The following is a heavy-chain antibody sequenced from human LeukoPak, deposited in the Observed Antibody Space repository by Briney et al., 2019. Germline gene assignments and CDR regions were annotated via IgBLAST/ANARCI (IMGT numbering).Heavy chain of an antibody. J-gene: IGHJ4*02. CDR2: ISDYNGNT. Sequence: ASVKVSCKASGYTFTSYGISWVRQAPGQGLEWMGWISDYNGNTNYAQKLQGRVTMTTDTSTSTAYMELRSLRSDDTAVYYCARGGPDIVVVPAAIYFDYWGQGTLVTVSS. CDR1: GYTFTSYG. D-gene: IGHD2-2*01. V-gene: IGHV1-18*01. CDR3: ARGGPDIVVVPAAIYFDY.